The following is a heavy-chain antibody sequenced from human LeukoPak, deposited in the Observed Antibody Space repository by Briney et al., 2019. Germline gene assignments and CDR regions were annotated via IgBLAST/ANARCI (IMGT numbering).Heavy chain of an antibody. V-gene: IGHV3-21*01. CDR2: ITSSGTYI. J-gene: IGHJ6*03. D-gene: IGHD1-26*01. CDR1: GFTFISYS. Sequence: GGSLRLSCAASGFTFISYSMNWVRQAPGKGLEWVSSITSSGTYIYYADSVKGRFTISRDNAKNSLYLQMNSLRPEDTAVYYCARDPYSGSYGDYYYYYMDVWGKGTTVTISS. CDR3: ARDPYSGSYGDYYYYYMDV.